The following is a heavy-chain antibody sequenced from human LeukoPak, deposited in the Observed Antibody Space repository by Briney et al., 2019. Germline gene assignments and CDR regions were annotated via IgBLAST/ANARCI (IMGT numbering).Heavy chain of an antibody. CDR1: GGTFSSYA. CDR3: ARAPTYSGSYYGAFDY. D-gene: IGHD1-26*01. V-gene: IGHV1-69*04. CDR2: IIPILGIA. J-gene: IGHJ4*02. Sequence: ASVKVSCKASGGTFSSYAISWVRQAPGQGLEWIGRIIPILGIANYAQKFQGRVTITADKSTSTAYMELSSLRSEDTAVYYCARAPTYSGSYYGAFDYWGQGTLVTVSS.